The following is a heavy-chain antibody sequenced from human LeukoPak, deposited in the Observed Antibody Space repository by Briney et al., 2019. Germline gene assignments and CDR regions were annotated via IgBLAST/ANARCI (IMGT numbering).Heavy chain of an antibody. Sequence: KSSETLSLTCTVSGDSISSSYWSWIRQPPGKGLEWIGYIYYSGNTNYNPSLKSRVTISVDTSRNRFSLKLSSVTAADTAVYYCARHRNFFDYWGLGILVTVSS. CDR3: ARHRNFFDY. D-gene: IGHD2/OR15-2a*01. CDR2: IYYSGNT. V-gene: IGHV4-59*01. CDR1: GDSISSSY. J-gene: IGHJ4*02.